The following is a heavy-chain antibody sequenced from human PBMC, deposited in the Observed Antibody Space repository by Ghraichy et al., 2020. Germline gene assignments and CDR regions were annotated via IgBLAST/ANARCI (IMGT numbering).Heavy chain of an antibody. CDR1: GFTFSDYT. J-gene: IGHJ4*02. D-gene: IGHD3-3*01. CDR2: INGPHDTI. Sequence: GGSLRLSCAASGFTFSDYTMNWVRQAPGKGLEWVAYINGPHDTIHYADSVKGRFSVSRDNAKNSMYLQMSSLRDEDTAVYHCARGTIFGVVTATGAFDSWGQGTLVTVSS. CDR3: ARGTIFGVVTATGAFDS. V-gene: IGHV3-48*02.